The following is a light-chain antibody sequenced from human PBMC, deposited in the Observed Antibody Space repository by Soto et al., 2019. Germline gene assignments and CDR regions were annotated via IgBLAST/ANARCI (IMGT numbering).Light chain of an antibody. CDR2: GAS. CDR3: QQYGSS. Sequence: EIVLTQSPGTLSLSQGERATLSCRASQSVSSSYLAWYQQKPGQAPRLLIYGASSRATGIPDRFSGSGSGTDFTLTISRLEPEDFAVYYCQQYGSSFGQGSKVDIK. V-gene: IGKV3-20*01. CDR1: QSVSSSY. J-gene: IGKJ1*01.